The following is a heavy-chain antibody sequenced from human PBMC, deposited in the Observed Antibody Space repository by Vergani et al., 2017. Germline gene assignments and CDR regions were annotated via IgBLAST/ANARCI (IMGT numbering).Heavy chain of an antibody. CDR3: ARVNTETNSHLCYYYYMDV. V-gene: IGHV4-34*01. D-gene: IGHD4-11*01. Sequence: QVQLQQWGGGLLKPSKTLSLTCVVSGVTFTSYHWKWIRQSPGEGLEWVGDIDHTGRPDYNPSLKSRLTMSVEKSRNQFYLKLNSVTATDTAIYFCARVNTETNSHLCYYYYMDVWGQGTAVTVS. CDR2: IDHTGRP. J-gene: IGHJ6*03. CDR1: GVTFTSYH.